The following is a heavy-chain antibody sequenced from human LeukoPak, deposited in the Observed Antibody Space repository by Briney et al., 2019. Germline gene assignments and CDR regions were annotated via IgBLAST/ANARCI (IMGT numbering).Heavy chain of an antibody. CDR2: IYYSGST. J-gene: IGHJ4*02. CDR1: GGSISSSSYY. Sequence: SDTLSLTCTVSGGSISSSSYYWGWIRQPPGKGLEWIGSIYYSGSTYYNPSLKSRVTISVDTSKNQFSLKLSSVTAADTAVYYCARLTRITMVPGVADYWGQGTLVTVSS. V-gene: IGHV4-39*01. D-gene: IGHD3-10*01. CDR3: ARLTRITMVPGVADY.